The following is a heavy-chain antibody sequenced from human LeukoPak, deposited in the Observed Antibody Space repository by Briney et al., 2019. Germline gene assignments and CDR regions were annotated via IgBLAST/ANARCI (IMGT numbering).Heavy chain of an antibody. D-gene: IGHD6-19*01. Sequence: SETLSLTCTVSGGSISSGDYYWSWIRQPAGKGLEWIGRISSSGSTNYNPSLKSRVTISVDTSKNQFSLKLSSVTAADTAVYYCARLGWQWLVQAFDIWGQGTMVTVSS. V-gene: IGHV4-61*02. J-gene: IGHJ3*02. CDR1: GGSISSGDYY. CDR3: ARLGWQWLVQAFDI. CDR2: ISSSGST.